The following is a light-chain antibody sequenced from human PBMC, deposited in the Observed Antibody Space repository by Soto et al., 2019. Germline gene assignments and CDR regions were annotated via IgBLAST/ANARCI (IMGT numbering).Light chain of an antibody. Sequence: DVQMTQSPSSLSASVGDSVTITCRASQSVFNHLSWFQQRPGKGPKLLIYDASSVHTGVPSRFSGSGYGTDFTLTISTDQPEDSAIYYCHQSSSTPLTFGGGTRVELK. J-gene: IGKJ4*01. CDR3: HQSSSTPLT. CDR2: DAS. V-gene: IGKV1-39*01. CDR1: QSVFNH.